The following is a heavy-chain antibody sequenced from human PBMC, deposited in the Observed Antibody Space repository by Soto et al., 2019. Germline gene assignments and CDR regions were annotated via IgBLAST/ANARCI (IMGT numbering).Heavy chain of an antibody. CDR3: VGARGRLVGFDY. Sequence: QVQLQQWGAGLLKPSETLSLTCAVNSESLSGYYWSWIRQFPGKGLEWIGEIDGSGNTNYSPSLRSRVAMSVDTSKNHFSLNLNSVSAADTAAYYCVGARGRLVGFDYWGQGTLVTVSS. V-gene: IGHV4-34*01. J-gene: IGHJ4*02. CDR1: SESLSGYY. D-gene: IGHD1-26*01. CDR2: IDGSGNT.